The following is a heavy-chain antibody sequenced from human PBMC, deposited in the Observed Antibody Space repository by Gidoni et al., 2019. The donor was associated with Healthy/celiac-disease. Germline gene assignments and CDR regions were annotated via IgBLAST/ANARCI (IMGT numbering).Heavy chain of an antibody. CDR2: ILPIFGTA. J-gene: IGHJ5*02. Sequence: GILPIFGTANYAQKFQGRVTITADESTSTAYMELSSLRSEDTAVYYCARATYYYDSSGYSDHWGQGTLVTVSS. D-gene: IGHD3-22*01. V-gene: IGHV1-69*01. CDR3: ARATYYYDSSGYSDH.